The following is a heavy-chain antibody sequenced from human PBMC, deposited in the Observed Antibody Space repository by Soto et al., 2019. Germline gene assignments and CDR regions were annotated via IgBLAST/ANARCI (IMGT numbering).Heavy chain of an antibody. V-gene: IGHV4-39*01. CDR3: ARHPRDDYNYGGSGIFYY. CDR2: LYYSGSS. Sequence: QLQLQESGPGLVKPSETLSLTCTVSGGSISSRTYWWAWIRQPPGKGLEWIGDLYYSGSSYYNPSLKSRVSTSVDTSKNQFSLKLNSVTAADTAVYYCARHPRDDYNYGGSGIFYYWGQGALVTVSS. J-gene: IGHJ4*02. CDR1: GGSISSRTYW. D-gene: IGHD4-4*01.